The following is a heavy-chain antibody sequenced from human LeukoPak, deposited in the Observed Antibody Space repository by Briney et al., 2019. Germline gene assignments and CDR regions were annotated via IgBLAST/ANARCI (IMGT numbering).Heavy chain of an antibody. CDR1: GASITSYY. D-gene: IGHD6-6*01. J-gene: IGHJ4*02. V-gene: IGHV4-59*12. CDR2: IYHTGNI. CDR3: ARGVARSSKFHFSYYFDY. Sequence: SETLSLTCAVSGASITSYYWTWIRQPPGKGLEWIGYIYHTGNIKYNPSLNSRVTISIDTSKNQFSLNLSSVTAADTAVYYCARGVARSSKFHFSYYFDYWGQGTLVTVSS.